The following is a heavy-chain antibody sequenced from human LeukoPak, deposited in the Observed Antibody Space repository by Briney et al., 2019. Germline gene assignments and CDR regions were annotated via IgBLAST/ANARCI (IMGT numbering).Heavy chain of an antibody. CDR2: IWYDGSDA. D-gene: IGHD2/OR15-2a*01. CDR1: GFTFRSNG. Sequence: GGSLRLSCAASGFTFRSNGMHWVRQAPGRGLEWVTYIWYDGSDADYADPVKGRFTISRDNSRNTLYLQMNSLRAEDTAVYYCARYTTGHGFDVWGQGTLVTVSS. CDR3: ARYTTGHGFDV. J-gene: IGHJ4*02. V-gene: IGHV3-33*08.